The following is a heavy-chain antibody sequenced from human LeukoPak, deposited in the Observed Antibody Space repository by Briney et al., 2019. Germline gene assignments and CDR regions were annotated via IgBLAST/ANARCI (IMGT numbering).Heavy chain of an antibody. J-gene: IGHJ6*03. V-gene: IGHV4-4*07. CDR3: AREGDYGDYSKSFYYMDV. CDR2: IYTSENT. D-gene: IGHD4-17*01. CDR1: GGYIGSYY. Sequence: PSETLSLTCTVSGGYIGSYYWSWIRQPAGKGLEWIGRIYTSENTDYNPSLKSRVTMSVDMSTSQFSLRLTSVTAADTAVYYCAREGDYGDYSKSFYYMDVWGKETTVTVSS.